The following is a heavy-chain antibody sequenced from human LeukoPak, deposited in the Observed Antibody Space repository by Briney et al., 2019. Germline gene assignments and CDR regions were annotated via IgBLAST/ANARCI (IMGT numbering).Heavy chain of an antibody. Sequence: SGGSLRLSCAASGFTFSSYSMNWVRQAPGKGLEWVSSISSSSSYIYYADSVKGRFTISRDNAKNSLYLQMYSLRAEDTAVYYCARDFPTYYDILTGPPMDVWGKGTTVTVSS. D-gene: IGHD3-9*01. CDR1: GFTFSSYS. V-gene: IGHV3-21*01. J-gene: IGHJ6*03. CDR2: ISSSSSYI. CDR3: ARDFPTYYDILTGPPMDV.